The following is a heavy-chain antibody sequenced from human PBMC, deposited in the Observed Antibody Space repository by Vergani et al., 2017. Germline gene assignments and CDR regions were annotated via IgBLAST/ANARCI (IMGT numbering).Heavy chain of an antibody. V-gene: IGHV3-21*01. D-gene: IGHD3-10*01. Sequence: EVQLVESGGGLVQPGGSLRLSCAASGFTFSSYSMNWVRQAPGKGLEWVSSISSSSSYIYYADSVKGRFTISRDNAKNSLYLQMNSLRAEDTAVYYCASALGWFGDYWGQGTLVTVSS. CDR1: GFTFSSYS. CDR2: ISSSSSYI. CDR3: ASALGWFGDY. J-gene: IGHJ4*02.